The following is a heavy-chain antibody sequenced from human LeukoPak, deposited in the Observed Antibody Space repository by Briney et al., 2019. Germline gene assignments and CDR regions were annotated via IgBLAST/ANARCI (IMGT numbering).Heavy chain of an antibody. CDR3: ARVAAEVVGVPGAIGFGWVRRDYYYMDV. J-gene: IGHJ6*03. V-gene: IGHV3-7*03. CDR1: GFTFTTYW. Sequence: GGSLRLSCAASGFTFTTYWMSWVRQAPGKGLEWVANIKQDGTEKYYVDSVKGRFTISRDNAKNSLYLQMNSLRVEDTAVYYCARVAAEVVGVPGAIGFGWVRRDYYYMDVWGKGTTVTVSS. CDR2: IKQDGTEK. D-gene: IGHD2-2*02.